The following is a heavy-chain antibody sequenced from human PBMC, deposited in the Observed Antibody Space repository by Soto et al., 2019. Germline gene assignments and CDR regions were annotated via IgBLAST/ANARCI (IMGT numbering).Heavy chain of an antibody. CDR1: GFTFSSYS. D-gene: IGHD3-22*01. CDR2: ISSSSSYI. V-gene: IGHV3-21*01. CDR3: ARDGGGYYRDPEFDYFDY. Sequence: EVQLLESGGGLVQPGGSLRLSCAASGFTFSSYSMNWVRQAPGKGLECVSSISSSSSYIYYADSVKGRFTISRDNAKNSLYLQMNSLRAEDTAVYYCARDGGGYYRDPEFDYFDYWGQGTLVTVSS. J-gene: IGHJ4*02.